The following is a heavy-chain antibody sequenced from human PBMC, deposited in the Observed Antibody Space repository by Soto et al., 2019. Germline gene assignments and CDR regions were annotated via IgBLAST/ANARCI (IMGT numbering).Heavy chain of an antibody. CDR3: ASSYYGGLLDY. CDR1: GYTFTSYY. J-gene: IGHJ4*02. Sequence: QVQLVQSGAEVKKPGASVKVFCKASGYTFTSYYMHWVRQAPGQGLEWMGIINPSGGSTSYAQKFQGRVTMTRDTSTSTVYMELSSLRSEDTAVYYCASSYYGGLLDYWGQGTLVTVSS. V-gene: IGHV1-46*01. CDR2: INPSGGST. D-gene: IGHD3-10*01.